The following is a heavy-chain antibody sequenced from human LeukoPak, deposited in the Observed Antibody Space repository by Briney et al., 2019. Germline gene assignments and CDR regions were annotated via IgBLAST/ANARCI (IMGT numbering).Heavy chain of an antibody. Sequence: ASVQVFCKASGYTFTGYYMHWVRQAPGQGLEWMGWINPNRGGTNYAQNFQGRVTRTRDTSISTAYMALGRLRYDDTAVYYCASPYYYGSGKGYGMDVCGQGATFSASS. V-gene: IGHV1-2*02. J-gene: IGHJ6*02. CDR3: ASPYYYGSGKGYGMDV. D-gene: IGHD3-10*01. CDR1: GYTFTGYY. CDR2: INPNRGGT.